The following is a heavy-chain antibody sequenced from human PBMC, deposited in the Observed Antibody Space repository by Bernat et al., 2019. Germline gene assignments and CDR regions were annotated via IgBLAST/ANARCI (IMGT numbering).Heavy chain of an antibody. CDR2: IYYSGST. V-gene: IGHV4-59*08. J-gene: IGHJ4*02. CDR1: GGSISSYY. Sequence: QVQLQESGPGLVKPSETLSLTCTVSGGSISSYYWSWIRQPPGKGLEWIGYIYYSGSTNYNPSLKSRVTISVDTSKNQFSLKLSSVTAADTAVYYCARIITRTKPGGRVVPTYYFDYWGQGTLVTVSS. D-gene: IGHD2-15*01. CDR3: ARIITRTKPGGRVVPTYYFDY.